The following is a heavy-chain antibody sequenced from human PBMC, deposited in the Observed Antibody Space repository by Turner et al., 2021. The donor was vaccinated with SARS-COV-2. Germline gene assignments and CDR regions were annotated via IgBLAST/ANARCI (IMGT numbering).Heavy chain of an antibody. CDR1: GHTLRELS. V-gene: IGHV1-24*01. J-gene: IGHJ2*01. Sequence: QVQLVQSGAEVKKPGASVKVSCTVSGHTLRELSMHWVRQAPGKGLEWMGGFDPEDGETIYAQKFQRRVTMTEDTSTDTAYMELSSLRSEDTAVYYCATTLVTLIGDWYFDLWGRGTLVTVSS. CDR2: FDPEDGET. CDR3: ATTLVTLIGDWYFDL. D-gene: IGHD3-22*01.